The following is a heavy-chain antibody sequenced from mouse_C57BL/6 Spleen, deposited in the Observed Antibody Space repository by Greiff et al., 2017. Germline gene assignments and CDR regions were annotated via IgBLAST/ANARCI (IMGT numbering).Heavy chain of an antibody. CDR1: GFTFSSYT. CDR2: ISGGGGNT. V-gene: IGHV5-9*01. J-gene: IGHJ4*01. D-gene: IGHD1-1*01. Sequence: EVQRVESGGGLVKPGGSLKLSCAASGFTFSSYTMSWVRQTPEKRLEWVATISGGGGNTYYPDSVKGRFTISRDNAKNTLYLQMSSLRSEDTALYYCARGGTTVVVPMDYWGQGTSVTVSS. CDR3: ARGGTTVVVPMDY.